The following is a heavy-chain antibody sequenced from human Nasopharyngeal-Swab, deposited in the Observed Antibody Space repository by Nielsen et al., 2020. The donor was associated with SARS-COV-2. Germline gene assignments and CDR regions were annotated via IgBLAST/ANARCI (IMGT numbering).Heavy chain of an antibody. CDR3: ARGGLRGGFDY. V-gene: IGHV3-23*01. CDR1: GFTFSSYA. D-gene: IGHD4-17*01. Sequence: GESLKISCAASGFTFSSYAMSWVRQAPGKGPEWVSAISGSGGSTYYADSVKGRFTISRDNAKNTLYLQMNSLRAEDTAVYYCARGGLRGGFDYWGQGTLVTVSS. CDR2: ISGSGGST. J-gene: IGHJ4*02.